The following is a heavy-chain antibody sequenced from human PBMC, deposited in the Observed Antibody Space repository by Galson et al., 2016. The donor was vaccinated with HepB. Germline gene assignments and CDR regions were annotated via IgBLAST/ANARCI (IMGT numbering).Heavy chain of an antibody. CDR1: GYTFTEYS. Sequence: SVKVSCKASGYTFTEYSIHWVRQAPGQGLEWMGWISPDTGGTNSAQKFQGRVTMTRDTSISTAYMELSRLRSDDSAVYYCARSKASGYCTSTTCPSFAYWGQGTLVTVSS. V-gene: IGHV1-2*02. CDR2: ISPDTGGT. D-gene: IGHD2-2*03. CDR3: ARSKASGYCTSTTCPSFAY. J-gene: IGHJ4*02.